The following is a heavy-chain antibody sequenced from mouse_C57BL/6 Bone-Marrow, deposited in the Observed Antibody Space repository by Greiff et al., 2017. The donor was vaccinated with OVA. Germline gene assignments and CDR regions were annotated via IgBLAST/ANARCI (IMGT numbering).Heavy chain of an antibody. D-gene: IGHD2-12*01. CDR3: ARPLLRRPPYYAMDY. Sequence: EVQVVESGGGLVKPGGSLKLSCAASGFTFSDYGMHWVRQAPEKGLEWVAYISSGSSTIYYADTVKGRFTISRDNAKNTLFLQMTSLRSEDTAMYYCARPLLRRPPYYAMDYWGQGTSVTVSS. CDR2: ISSGSSTI. V-gene: IGHV5-17*01. J-gene: IGHJ4*01. CDR1: GFTFSDYG.